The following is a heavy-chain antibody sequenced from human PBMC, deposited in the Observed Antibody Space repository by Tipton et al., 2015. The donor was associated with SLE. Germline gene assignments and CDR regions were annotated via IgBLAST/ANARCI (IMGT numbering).Heavy chain of an antibody. J-gene: IGHJ3*02. Sequence: TLSLTCAVYGGSFSGYYWSWIRQPPGKGLEWIGEINHSGSTNYNPSLKSRVTISVDTSKNQFSLKLSSVTAADAAVYYCARRGGEIRYYDFWRGREGALNIWGPGPMVPVSS. CDR1: GGSFSGYY. CDR2: INHSGST. D-gene: IGHD3-3*01. V-gene: IGHV4-34*01. CDR3: ARRGGEIRYYDFWRGREGALNI.